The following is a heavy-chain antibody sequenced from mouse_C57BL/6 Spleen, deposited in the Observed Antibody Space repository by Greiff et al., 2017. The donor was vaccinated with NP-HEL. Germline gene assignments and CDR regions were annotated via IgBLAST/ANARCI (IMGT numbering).Heavy chain of an antibody. J-gene: IGHJ2*01. CDR2: IHPNSGGT. CDR1: GYTFTSYW. Sequence: QVQLQQPGAELVKPGASVKLSCKASGYTFTSYWMHWVKQRPGQGLEWIGMIHPNSGGTNYNEKFKSKATLTVDKSSSTAYMQLSSLTSEDSAVYYCAITTVEAFDYWGQGTTLTVSS. CDR3: AITTVEAFDY. V-gene: IGHV1-64*01. D-gene: IGHD1-1*02.